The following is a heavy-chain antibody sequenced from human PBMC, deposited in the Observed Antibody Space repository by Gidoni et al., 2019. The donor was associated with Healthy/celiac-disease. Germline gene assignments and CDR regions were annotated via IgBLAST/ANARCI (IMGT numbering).Heavy chain of an antibody. CDR2: IWYDGSNK. J-gene: IGHJ4*02. V-gene: IGHV3-33*01. Sequence: QVQLVESGGGVVQPGRSLRLSCAASGFPFSSYGMHWGRQAPGKGLEWVAVIWYDGSNKYYADSVKGRFTISRDNSKNTLYLQMNSLRAEDTAVYYCARDSNSGWYGGGFDYWGQGTLVTVSS. D-gene: IGHD6-19*01. CDR1: GFPFSSYG. CDR3: ARDSNSGWYGGGFDY.